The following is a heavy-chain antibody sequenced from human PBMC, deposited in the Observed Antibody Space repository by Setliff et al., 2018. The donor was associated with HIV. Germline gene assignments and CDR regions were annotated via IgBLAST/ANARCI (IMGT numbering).Heavy chain of an antibody. CDR3: ATTGQGRAYFDF. Sequence: SETLSLTCTVSGEPFNGFYWTWIRQPPGEGLEWIGDVNPTGRPNYSPSLKSRVTMSLDTSKNQFSLNLKSVTAADTALYYCATTGQGRAYFDFWGQGSLVTVSS. J-gene: IGHJ4*02. CDR1: GEPFNGFY. V-gene: IGHV4-34*01. D-gene: IGHD2-21*01. CDR2: VNPTGRP.